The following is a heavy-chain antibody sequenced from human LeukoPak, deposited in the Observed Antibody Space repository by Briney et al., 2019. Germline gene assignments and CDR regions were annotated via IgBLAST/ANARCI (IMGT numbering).Heavy chain of an antibody. V-gene: IGHV1-2*02. CDR1: GYTFTGYY. CDR2: INPNSGGT. CDR3: AREWYGDPHY. D-gene: IGHD4-17*01. J-gene: IGHJ4*02. Sequence: GASVKVSCKASGYTFTGYYMHWVRQAPRPGLEWVGWINPNSGGTNYAQKFQGRVTMTRDTSISTAYMELSRLRSDDTAVYYCAREWYGDPHYWGQGTLVTVSS.